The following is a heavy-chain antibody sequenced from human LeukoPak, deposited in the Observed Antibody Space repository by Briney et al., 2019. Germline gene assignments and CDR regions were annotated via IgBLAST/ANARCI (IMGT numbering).Heavy chain of an antibody. CDR3: ARRGGSYYTEFDY. Sequence: GESLKISCKGSGYSLTTYWIGWVRQMPGKGLEWMAIIYPGDSETTYSPSFQGQVTISVDKSISTAYLQWSSLKASDTAMYYCARRGGSYYTEFDYWGQGTLVTVSS. CDR1: GYSLTTYW. D-gene: IGHD1-26*01. CDR2: IYPGDSET. V-gene: IGHV5-51*01. J-gene: IGHJ4*02.